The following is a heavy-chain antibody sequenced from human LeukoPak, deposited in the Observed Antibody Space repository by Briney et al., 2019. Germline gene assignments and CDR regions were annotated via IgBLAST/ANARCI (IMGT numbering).Heavy chain of an antibody. J-gene: IGHJ4*02. D-gene: IGHD3-3*01. CDR3: ARADFWSGYSVNFDY. CDR2: VKQDGSEK. V-gene: IGHV3-7*01. CDR1: GFTSSSYW. Sequence: GGSLRLSCAASGFTSSSYWMSWVRQAPGKGLEWVANVKQDGSEKYYVDSVKGRFTISRDNAKNSLYLQMNSLRAEDTAVYYCARADFWSGYSVNFDYWGQGTLVTVSS.